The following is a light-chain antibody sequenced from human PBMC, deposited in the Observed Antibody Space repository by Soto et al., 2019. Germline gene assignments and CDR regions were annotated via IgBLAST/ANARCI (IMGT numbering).Light chain of an antibody. Sequence: QSALTQPASVSGSPGQSITISCTGTSSDGGCYNYVSWYQQQPGKAPKLMIYEVSNRPSGVSNRFSGSKSGNTASLTISVLQAEDEADYYCSSYTSSSIDYVFGTGTKVTVL. CDR1: SSDGGCYNY. J-gene: IGLJ1*01. CDR2: EVS. V-gene: IGLV2-14*01. CDR3: SSYTSSSIDYV.